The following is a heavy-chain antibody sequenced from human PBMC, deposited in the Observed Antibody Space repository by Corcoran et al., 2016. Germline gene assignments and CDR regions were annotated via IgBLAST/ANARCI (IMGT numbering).Heavy chain of an antibody. V-gene: IGHV1-3*01. D-gene: IGHD1-26*01. Sequence: QVLLVQSGAEVKKPGASVKVSCKASGYTFSKYAVHWVRQAPGQRLEWMAWIDAGNGKTKYSQKFQDRVTITRDTSANTAYMELSSLRSEDTAVEYCARGRWSISAVLDYLDSWGQGTLVTVSA. CDR2: IDAGNGKT. CDR3: ARGRWSISAVLDYLDS. J-gene: IGHJ4*02. CDR1: GYTFSKYA.